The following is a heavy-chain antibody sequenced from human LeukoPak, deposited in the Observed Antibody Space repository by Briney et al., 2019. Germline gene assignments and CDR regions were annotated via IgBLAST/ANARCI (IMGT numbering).Heavy chain of an antibody. CDR2: IYYSGST. V-gene: IGHV4-39*01. D-gene: IGHD2-15*01. CDR1: GGSISSRIYS. CDR3: ARSPLLLYVTGLYYFDY. Sequence: PSETLSLTCTVSGGSISSRIYSWVWIRQPPGKGLEWIGSIYYSGSTYYNQSLKSRVTISVDTSKKQLSLKLNSVTAADTAVYYCARSPLLLYVTGLYYFDYWGQGTLVTVSS. J-gene: IGHJ4*02.